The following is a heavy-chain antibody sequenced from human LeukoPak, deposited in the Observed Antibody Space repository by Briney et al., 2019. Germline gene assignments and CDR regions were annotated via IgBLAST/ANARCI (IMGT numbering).Heavy chain of an antibody. CDR1: GYSISSGYY. V-gene: IGHV4-38-2*01. D-gene: IGHD6-19*01. J-gene: IGHJ4*02. CDR3: ARVGIAVAGIFDY. CDR2: ICHSGST. Sequence: SETLSVTCAVSGYSISSGYYWGWIRQPPGKGLEWIGSICHSGSTYYNPSLKSRVTISVDTSKNQFSLKLSSVTAADTAVYYCARVGIAVAGIFDYWGQGTLVTVSS.